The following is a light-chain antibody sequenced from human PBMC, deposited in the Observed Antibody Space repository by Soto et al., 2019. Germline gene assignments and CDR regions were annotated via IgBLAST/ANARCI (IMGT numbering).Light chain of an antibody. V-gene: IGLV4-60*02. J-gene: IGLJ3*02. CDR3: ETWDSNTRV. CDR1: SGHSSYI. Sequence: QAVVTQSSSASASLGSSVKLTCTLSSGHSSYIIAWHQQQPGKAPRYLMKLEGSGSYNRGGGVPDRFSGSSSGADRYLTISNPQFEDEADYYCETWDSNTRVFGGGTQLTVL. CDR2: LEGSGSY.